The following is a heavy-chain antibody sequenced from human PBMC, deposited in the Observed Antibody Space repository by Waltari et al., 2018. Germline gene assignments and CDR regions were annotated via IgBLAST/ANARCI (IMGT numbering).Heavy chain of an antibody. D-gene: IGHD3-10*01. V-gene: IGHV1-2*02. J-gene: IGHJ6*04. CDR1: GYTFTGYY. Sequence: QVQLVQSGAEVKKPGASVKVSCKASGYTFTGYYMHWVRQAPGQGLEWRGWSNPSSGGTNYAQKFQGRVTMTRDTSISTAYMELSRLRSDDTAVYYCARDRSYYGSGSYVDVWGKGTTVTISS. CDR3: ARDRSYYGSGSYVDV. CDR2: SNPSSGGT.